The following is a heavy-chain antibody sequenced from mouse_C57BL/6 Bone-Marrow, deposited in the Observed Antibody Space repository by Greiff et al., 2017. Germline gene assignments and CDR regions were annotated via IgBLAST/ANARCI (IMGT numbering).Heavy chain of an antibody. CDR3: ATYGYFDY. V-gene: IGHV1-81*01. CDR1: GYTFTSYG. D-gene: IGHD1-1*01. Sequence: QVQLQQSGAELARPGASVKLSCKASGYTFTSYGISWVKQRTGQGLEWIGEIYTRSGNTYYNEKFKGKATLTADKASRPAYMELRILTSEDSAVYFCATYGYFDYWGQGTTLTVSS. CDR2: IYTRSGNT. J-gene: IGHJ2*01.